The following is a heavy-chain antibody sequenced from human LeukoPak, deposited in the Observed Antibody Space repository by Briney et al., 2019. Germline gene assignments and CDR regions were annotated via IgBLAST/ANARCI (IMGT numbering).Heavy chain of an antibody. CDR1: GYSISSGYY. V-gene: IGHV4-38-2*02. J-gene: IGHJ4*02. D-gene: IGHD1-26*01. CDR3: ASYREVGATVDY. Sequence: PSETLSLTCTVSGYSISSGYYWGWIRQPPGRELEWIASIYYRGSTHYNPSLASLKSRVTISGDTSKNQFSLTLSSVTAADTAVYYCASYREVGATVDYWGQGTLVTVSS. CDR2: IYYRGST.